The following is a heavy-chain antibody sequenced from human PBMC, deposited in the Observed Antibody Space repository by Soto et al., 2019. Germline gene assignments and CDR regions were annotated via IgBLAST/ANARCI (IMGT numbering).Heavy chain of an antibody. D-gene: IGHD5-18*01. J-gene: IGHJ5*02. V-gene: IGHV3-21*01. CDR2: ISSTSSYI. CDR3: ARSGYSYGRNWFDP. CDR1: GFPFSSYS. Sequence: EVQLVESGGGLVKPGGSLRLSCAASGFPFSSYSMNWVRQAPGKGLEWVSYISSTSSYIYYADSVKGRFTISRDNAKNSLYLQMNSLRAEDTAVYYCARSGYSYGRNWFDPWGQGTLVTVSS.